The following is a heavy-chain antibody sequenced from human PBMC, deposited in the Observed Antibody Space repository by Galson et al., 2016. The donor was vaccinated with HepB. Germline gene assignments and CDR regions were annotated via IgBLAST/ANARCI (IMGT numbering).Heavy chain of an antibody. CDR2: ISTSGGST. V-gene: IGHV3-23*01. Sequence: SLRLSCAASGFTFSSYAMTWVRQAPGKGLEWVSTISTSGGSTYYADSVRGRFTIARDNSKNTLCLQMNSLRAEDTAVYYCARDRGIPLAFCSGDCYSPYWFFDLWGRGTLVTVSA. D-gene: IGHD2-21*02. J-gene: IGHJ2*01. CDR1: GFTFSSYA. CDR3: ARDRGIPLAFCSGDCYSPYWFFDL.